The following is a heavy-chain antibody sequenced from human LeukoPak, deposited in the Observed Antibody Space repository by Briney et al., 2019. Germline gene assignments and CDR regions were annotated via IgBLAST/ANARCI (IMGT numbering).Heavy chain of an antibody. V-gene: IGHV3-30-3*01. CDR2: ISYDGSNK. J-gene: IGHJ6*02. CDR3: ARGYYGSVTYYNAEKHGMDV. D-gene: IGHD3-10*01. CDR1: GFTFSSYA. Sequence: GGSLRLSCAASGFTFSSYAMHWVRQAPGKGLEWVAVISYDGSNKYYADSVKGRFTISRDNSKNTLYLQMNSLRAEDTAVYYCARGYYGSVTYYNAEKHGMDVWGQGTTVTVSS.